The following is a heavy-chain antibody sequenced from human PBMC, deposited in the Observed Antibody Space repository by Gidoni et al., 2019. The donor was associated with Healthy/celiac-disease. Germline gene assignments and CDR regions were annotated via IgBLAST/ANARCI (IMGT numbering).Heavy chain of an antibody. CDR3: ARDYTIFAAGYYFDY. Sequence: QVQLVESGGGGVQPGRSLRLSCAASGFTFSSYAMHWVRQAPGKGLECVAVISYDGSNKYYADSVKGRFTISRDNSKNTLYLQMNSLRAEDTAVYYCARDYTIFAAGYYFDYWGQGTLVTVSS. CDR1: GFTFSSYA. V-gene: IGHV3-30-3*01. CDR2: ISYDGSNK. J-gene: IGHJ4*02. D-gene: IGHD3-3*01.